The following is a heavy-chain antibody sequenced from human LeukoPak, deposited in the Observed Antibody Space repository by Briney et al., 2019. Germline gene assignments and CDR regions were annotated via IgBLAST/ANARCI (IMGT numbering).Heavy chain of an antibody. CDR3: ARLGDYYDSSGYFDAFDI. J-gene: IGHJ3*02. Sequence: SETLSLTCTVFGGSISSSSYHWGWIRQPPGKGLEWIGTIYYGGSTYYNPSLKSRVTISVDTSKKQFSLKLTSVTAADAAVYYCARLGDYYDSSGYFDAFDIWGQGTMVTVFS. CDR2: IYYGGST. V-gene: IGHV4-39*01. CDR1: GGSISSSSYH. D-gene: IGHD3-22*01.